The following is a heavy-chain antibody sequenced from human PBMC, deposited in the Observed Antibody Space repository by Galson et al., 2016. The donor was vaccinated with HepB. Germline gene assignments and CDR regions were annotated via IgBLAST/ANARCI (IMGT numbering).Heavy chain of an antibody. Sequence: SLRLSCAASGFTFTDYWMSWVRQAPGKRLEWVANIRQDGSEKDHVDSVEGRFSISRDNAKNSVYLQMNTRRVEDTDVYYCAREGRGGFDHWGQGTLVTVAS. J-gene: IGHJ4*02. D-gene: IGHD3-16*01. CDR3: AREGRGGFDH. V-gene: IGHV3-7*03. CDR2: IRQDGSEK. CDR1: GFTFTDYW.